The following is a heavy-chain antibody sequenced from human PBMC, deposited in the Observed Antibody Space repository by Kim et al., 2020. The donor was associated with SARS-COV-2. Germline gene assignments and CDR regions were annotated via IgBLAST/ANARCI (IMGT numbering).Heavy chain of an antibody. J-gene: IGHJ6*02. Sequence: NHTPTPETRVTITVDTSKDQFSLKLSSLTAADTAVYYCARLTHPPYGMDVWGQGTTVTVSS. V-gene: IGHV4-59*08. CDR3: ARLTHPPYGMDV.